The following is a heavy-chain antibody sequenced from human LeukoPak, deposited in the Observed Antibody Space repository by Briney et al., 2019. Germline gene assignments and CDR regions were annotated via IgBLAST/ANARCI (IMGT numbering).Heavy chain of an antibody. CDR2: ISSSSTI. CDR3: AREYYYDSSGRLKYYYYMDV. J-gene: IGHJ6*03. V-gene: IGHV3-48*01. Sequence: GGSLRLSCAASGFTFSSYSMNWVRQAPGKGLEWVSYISSSSTIYYADSVKGRFTISRDNAKNSLYLQMNSLRAEDTAVYYCAREYYYDSSGRLKYYYYMDVWGKGTTVTVSS. D-gene: IGHD3-22*01. CDR1: GFTFSSYS.